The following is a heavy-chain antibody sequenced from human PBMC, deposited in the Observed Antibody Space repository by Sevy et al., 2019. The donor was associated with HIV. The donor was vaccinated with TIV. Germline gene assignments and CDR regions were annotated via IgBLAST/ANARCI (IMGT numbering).Heavy chain of an antibody. CDR2: IYHSGST. CDR3: ASLVVPAAIDFDY. CDR1: GGSISSSNW. V-gene: IGHV4-4*02. J-gene: IGHJ4*02. D-gene: IGHD2-2*01. Sequence: SETLSLTCAVSGGSISSSNWWSWVRQPPGKGLEWIGEIYHSGSTNYNPSLKSRVTISVDKSKNQFSLKLSSVTAADTAVYYFASLVVPAAIDFDYWGQGTLVTVSS.